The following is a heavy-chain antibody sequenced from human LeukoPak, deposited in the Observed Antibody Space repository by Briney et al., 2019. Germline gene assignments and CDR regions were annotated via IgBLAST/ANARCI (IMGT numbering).Heavy chain of an antibody. CDR3: ARAPARYYDFWSGSLLGWFDP. CDR1: GGSISSGGYY. V-gene: IGHV4-30-2*01. D-gene: IGHD3-3*01. Sequence: TSETLSLTCTVSGGSISSGGYYWSWIRQPPGKGLEWIGYIYHSGSTYDNPSLKSRVTISVDRSKNQFSLKLSSVTAADTAVYYCARAPARYYDFWSGSLLGWFDPWGQGTLVTVSS. CDR2: IYHSGST. J-gene: IGHJ5*02.